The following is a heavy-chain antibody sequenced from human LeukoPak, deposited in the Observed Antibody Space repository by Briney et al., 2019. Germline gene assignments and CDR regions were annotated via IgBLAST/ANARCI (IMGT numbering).Heavy chain of an antibody. J-gene: IGHJ4*02. CDR3: ARGSNLGYNY. Sequence: PSETLSLTCAVYGGSFSGYYWSWIRQPPGKGLEWIGEINHRGSTNYNPSLESRVIISVDTSKNQFSLKLSSVTAADTAVYYCARGSNLGYNYWGQGTLVTVSS. CDR2: INHRGST. CDR1: GGSFSGYY. D-gene: IGHD7-27*01. V-gene: IGHV4-34*01.